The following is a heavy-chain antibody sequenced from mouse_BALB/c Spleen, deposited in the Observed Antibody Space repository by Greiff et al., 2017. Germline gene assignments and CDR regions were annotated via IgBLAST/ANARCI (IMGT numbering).Heavy chain of an antibody. J-gene: IGHJ4*01. CDR2: IYPGSGST. CDR1: GYTFTSYW. D-gene: IGHD2-4*01. V-gene: IGHV1S22*01. Sequence: LQQPGSELVRPGASVKLSCKASGYTFTSYWMHWVKQRPGQGLEWIGNIYPGSGSTNYDEKFKSKATLTVDTSSSTAYMQRSSLTSEDSAVYYCTGDYDYDDAMDYWGQGTSVTVSS. CDR3: TGDYDYDDAMDY.